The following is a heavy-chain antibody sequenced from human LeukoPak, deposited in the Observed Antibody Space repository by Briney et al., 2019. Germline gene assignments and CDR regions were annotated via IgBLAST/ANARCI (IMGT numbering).Heavy chain of an antibody. D-gene: IGHD3-22*01. Sequence: SVKVSCKASGGTFSSYAISWVRQAPGQGLEWMGRIIPILDIANYAQKLQGRVTMTTDTSTSTAYMELRSLRSDDTAVYYCATYYETRAFDIWGQGTMVTVSS. CDR2: IIPILDIA. V-gene: IGHV1-69*04. J-gene: IGHJ3*02. CDR1: GGTFSSYA. CDR3: ATYYETRAFDI.